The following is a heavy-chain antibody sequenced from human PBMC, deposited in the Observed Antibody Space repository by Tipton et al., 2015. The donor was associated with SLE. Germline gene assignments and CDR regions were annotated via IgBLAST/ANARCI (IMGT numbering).Heavy chain of an antibody. CDR1: GFTFSGSA. Sequence: GSLRLSCAASGFTFSGSAMHWVRQASGKGLEWVGRIRSKANSYATAYAASVKGRFTISRDDSKNTAYLQMNSLKTEDTAVYYCTRRWDDYYDSSGYHDAFDIWGQGTMGTVSS. D-gene: IGHD3-22*01. J-gene: IGHJ3*02. V-gene: IGHV3-73*01. CDR2: IRSKANSYAT. CDR3: TRRWDDYYDSSGYHDAFDI.